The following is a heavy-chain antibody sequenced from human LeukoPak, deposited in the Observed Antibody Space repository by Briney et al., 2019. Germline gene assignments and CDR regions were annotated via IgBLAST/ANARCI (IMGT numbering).Heavy chain of an antibody. J-gene: IGHJ3*02. CDR3: ARGRHYYDSSDYYYEGDAFDI. CDR1: GYTFNIYG. Sequence: ASVKVSCKASGYTFNIYGIIWVRQAPGQGLEWMGIINPSGGSTNYAQKFQGRVTMTRDMSTSIVYMELSSLRSEDTAVYYCARGRHYYDSSDYYYEGDAFDIWGQGTMVTVSS. CDR2: INPSGGST. D-gene: IGHD3-22*01. V-gene: IGHV1-46*02.